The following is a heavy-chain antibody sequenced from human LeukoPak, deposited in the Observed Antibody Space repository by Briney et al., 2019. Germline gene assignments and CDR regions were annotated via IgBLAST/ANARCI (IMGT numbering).Heavy chain of an antibody. CDR1: GGSISSGCYF. Sequence: SETLSLTCTVSGGSISSGCYFWSWIRQPAGKGLEWIGRIHTSGSTNYNPSLKSRVTITVDTSKNQFSLKLSSVTAADTAVYYCARVEVLYSSSWITTDYWGQGTLVTVSS. J-gene: IGHJ4*02. V-gene: IGHV4-61*02. CDR3: ARVEVLYSSSWITTDY. D-gene: IGHD6-13*01. CDR2: IHTSGST.